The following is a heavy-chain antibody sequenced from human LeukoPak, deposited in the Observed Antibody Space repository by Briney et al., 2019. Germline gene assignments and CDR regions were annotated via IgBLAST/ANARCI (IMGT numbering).Heavy chain of an antibody. V-gene: IGHV3-23*01. D-gene: IGHD4-11*01. Sequence: GGSLRLSCAASGFTFSSYAMSWVRQAPGKGLEWVSTINGGGVNTHYADSVGGRFTISRDNSKNTLFLQMNSLRDEDTAVYYCAKDLYSNYGPADFWGQGNLVTVSS. J-gene: IGHJ4*02. CDR2: INGGGVNT. CDR1: GFTFSSYA. CDR3: AKDLYSNYGPADF.